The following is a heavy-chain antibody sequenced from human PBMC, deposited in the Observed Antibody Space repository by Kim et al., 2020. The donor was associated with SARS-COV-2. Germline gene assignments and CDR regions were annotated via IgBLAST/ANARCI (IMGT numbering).Heavy chain of an antibody. J-gene: IGHJ4*02. CDR3: ARRPYYSDYLSFDY. D-gene: IGHD3-22*01. V-gene: IGHV5-51*01. CDR2: IYPGDSHT. CDR1: GYSFTSSL. Sequence: GESLKISCEGSGYSFTSSLIGWVRQMPGKGLEWMGIIYPGDSHTTYSPSFQGQVTISADKSISTAYLQWSSLKASDTAMYFCARRPYYSDYLSFDYWGQGTLVTVSS.